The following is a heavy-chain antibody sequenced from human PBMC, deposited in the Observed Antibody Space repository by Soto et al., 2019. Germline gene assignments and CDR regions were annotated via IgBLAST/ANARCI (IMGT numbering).Heavy chain of an antibody. Sequence: GGSLRLSXAASGFTFSSYGMHWVRQAPGKGLEWVAVISYDGSNKYYADSVKGRFTISRDNSKNTLYLQMNSLRAEDTAVYYCAKDRPQSSGLDYWGQGTLVTVSS. CDR1: GFTFSSYG. V-gene: IGHV3-30*18. CDR2: ISYDGSNK. CDR3: AKDRPQSSGLDY. D-gene: IGHD3-22*01. J-gene: IGHJ4*02.